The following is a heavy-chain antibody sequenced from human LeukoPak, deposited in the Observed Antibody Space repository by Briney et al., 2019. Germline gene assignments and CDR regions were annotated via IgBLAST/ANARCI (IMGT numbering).Heavy chain of an antibody. CDR1: DGSISSGAYY. J-gene: IGHJ4*02. Sequence: SETLSLTCTVSDGSISSGAYYWNWIRRHPGKGLEWIGYIYYSGSTYYNPSLKSRVTISIDTSKNQFSLRLSSVTAADTAVYYCARAEGGIEGYFDYWGQGTLVTVSS. CDR3: ARAEGGIEGYFDY. CDR2: IYYSGST. V-gene: IGHV4-31*03. D-gene: IGHD1-26*01.